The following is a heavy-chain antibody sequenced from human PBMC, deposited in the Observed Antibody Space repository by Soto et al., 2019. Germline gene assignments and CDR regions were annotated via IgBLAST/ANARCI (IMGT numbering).Heavy chain of an antibody. J-gene: IGHJ6*02. D-gene: IGHD3-16*01. V-gene: IGHV5-10-1*01. CDR2: IDPSDSYI. CDR1: GYSFTKYW. CDR3: ARHYICRGGDCYYYGMDV. Sequence: PGESLKISCKGSGYSFTKYWTSWVRQMPVKGLEWMGRIDPSDSYINYSPSFQGHVTISADKSINTAYLQWSSLRASDTAIYYCARHYICRGGDCYYYGMDVWGQGTTVTVSS.